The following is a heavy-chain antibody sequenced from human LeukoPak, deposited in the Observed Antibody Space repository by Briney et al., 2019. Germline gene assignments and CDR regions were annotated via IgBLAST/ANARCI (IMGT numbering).Heavy chain of an antibody. J-gene: IGHJ5*01. CDR1: GGSISSQY. Sequence: SETLSLTCTVSGGSISSQYWSWIRQPPGKGLEWIAGYIYYSGSTNYNPSLKSRVTISVDTSTNQFSLKLNSVTAADTAVYHCARLSRYCSGGSCYGENWLDSWGQGTLVTVSS. V-gene: IGHV4-59*11. CDR2: IYYSGST. CDR3: ARLSRYCSGGSCYGENWLDS. D-gene: IGHD2-15*01.